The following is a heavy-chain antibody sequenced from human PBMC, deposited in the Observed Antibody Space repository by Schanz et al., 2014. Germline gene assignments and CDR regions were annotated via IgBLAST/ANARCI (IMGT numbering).Heavy chain of an antibody. D-gene: IGHD6-19*01. Sequence: PGGSLRLSCAASGFTFSDYYMSWIRQAPGKGLEWVAHISPNGVTIYYADSVKGRFTISRDDAKNSLYLQMNSLSAEDTAVYYCARDHQWLARYYMDVWGKGTTVTVSS. J-gene: IGHJ6*03. V-gene: IGHV3-11*04. CDR3: ARDHQWLARYYMDV. CDR2: ISPNGVTI. CDR1: GFTFSDYY.